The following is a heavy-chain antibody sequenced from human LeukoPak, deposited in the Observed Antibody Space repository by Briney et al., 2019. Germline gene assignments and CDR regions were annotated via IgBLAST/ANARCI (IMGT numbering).Heavy chain of an antibody. CDR2: IYHSGST. CDR3: ARWGVLRYFDWLLRSRYNWFDP. J-gene: IGHJ5*02. V-gene: IGHV4-38-2*02. D-gene: IGHD3-9*01. Sequence: PSETLSLTCTVSGYSISSGYYWGWIRQPPGKGLEWIGSIYHSGSTYYNPSLKSRVTISVDTSKNQFSLKLSSVTAADTAVYYCARWGVLRYFDWLLRSRYNWFDPWGQGTLVTVSS. CDR1: GYSISSGYY.